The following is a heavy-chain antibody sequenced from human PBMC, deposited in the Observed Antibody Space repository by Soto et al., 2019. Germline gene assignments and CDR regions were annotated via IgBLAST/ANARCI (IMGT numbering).Heavy chain of an antibody. CDR1: GYTFNSYV. CDR2: INAGNGKT. CDR3: ARDNVGGDLHKGELEY. D-gene: IGHD3-10*01. Sequence: QVQLVQSGAEVKKPGASVKVSCKASGYTFNSYVLHWVRQAPGQRLEWMGWINAGNGKTKYSQKLQGRLTFARDTSASTAYMELSSLRSEDTAVYYCARDNVGGDLHKGELEYWCQGTLVTVSS. V-gene: IGHV1-3*01. J-gene: IGHJ4*02.